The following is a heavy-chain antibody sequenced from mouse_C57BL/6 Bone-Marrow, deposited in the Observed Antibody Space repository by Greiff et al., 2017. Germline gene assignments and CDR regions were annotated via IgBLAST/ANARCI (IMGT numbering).Heavy chain of an antibody. J-gene: IGHJ4*01. Sequence: VKLMESGAELVKPGASVKLSCKASGYTFTSYWMQWVKQRPGQGLEWIGEIDPSDSYTNYNQKFKGKATLTVDTSSSTAYMQLSSLTSEDSAVYYCARMDYENYYAMDYWGQGTSVTVSS. CDR3: ARMDYENYYAMDY. CDR2: IDPSDSYT. V-gene: IGHV1-50*01. D-gene: IGHD1-1*01. CDR1: GYTFTSYW.